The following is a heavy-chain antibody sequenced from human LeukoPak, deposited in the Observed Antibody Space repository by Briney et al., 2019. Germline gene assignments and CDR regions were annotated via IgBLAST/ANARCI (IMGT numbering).Heavy chain of an antibody. CDR1: GFTFSSYG. Sequence: GGSLRLSCAASGFTFSSYGMHWVRQAPGKGLEWVAVISYDGSNKYYADSVKGRFTISRDNAKNSLYLQMNSLRAEDTAVYYCARDWQQLVYNWFDPWGQGTLVTVSS. D-gene: IGHD6-13*01. CDR2: ISYDGSNK. J-gene: IGHJ5*02. V-gene: IGHV3-30*03. CDR3: ARDWQQLVYNWFDP.